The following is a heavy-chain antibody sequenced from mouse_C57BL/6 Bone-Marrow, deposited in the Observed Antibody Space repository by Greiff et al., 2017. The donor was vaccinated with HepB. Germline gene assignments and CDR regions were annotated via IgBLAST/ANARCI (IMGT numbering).Heavy chain of an antibody. CDR2: IDPNSGGT. D-gene: IGHD1-1*01. CDR3: ARSTTVVAYYFDY. Sequence: VQLQQSGAELVKPGASVKLSCKASGYTFTSYWMHWVKQRPGRGLEWIGRIDPNSGGTKYNEKFKSKATLTVDKPSSTAYMQLSSLTSEDSAVYYCARSTTVVAYYFDYWGQGTTLTVSS. J-gene: IGHJ2*01. V-gene: IGHV1-72*01. CDR1: GYTFTSYW.